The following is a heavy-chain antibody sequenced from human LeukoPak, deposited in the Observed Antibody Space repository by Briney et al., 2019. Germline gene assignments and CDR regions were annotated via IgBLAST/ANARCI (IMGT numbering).Heavy chain of an antibody. CDR1: GGTFSSYA. D-gene: IGHD3-22*01. J-gene: IGHJ6*03. CDR2: IIPIFGTA. Sequence: GASVKVSCKASGGTFSSYAISWVRQAPGQGLEWMGGIIPIFGTANYAQKFQGRVTMTRDTSTSTVYMELSSLRSEDTAVYYCARDRNYYRGVGYYYYYMDVWGKGTTVTISS. V-gene: IGHV1-69*05. CDR3: ARDRNYYRGVGYYYYYMDV.